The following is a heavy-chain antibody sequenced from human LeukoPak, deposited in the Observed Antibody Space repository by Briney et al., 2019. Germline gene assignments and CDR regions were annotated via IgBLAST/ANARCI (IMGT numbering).Heavy chain of an antibody. Sequence: GASVKVSCKASGYTFTSYYMHWVRQAPGQGLEWMGIINPSGGSTSYAQKFQGRVTMTRNTSISTAYMELSSLRSEDTAVYYCARVSHGDYVDYWGQGTLVTVSS. CDR1: GYTFTSYY. CDR3: ARVSHGDYVDY. V-gene: IGHV1-46*01. CDR2: INPSGGST. D-gene: IGHD4-17*01. J-gene: IGHJ4*02.